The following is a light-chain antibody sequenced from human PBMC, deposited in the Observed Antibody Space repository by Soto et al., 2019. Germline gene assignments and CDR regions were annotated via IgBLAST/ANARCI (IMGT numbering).Light chain of an antibody. V-gene: IGLV2-8*02. CDR3: TSYAGSNNFFYV. CDR1: SSDVGGYNY. CDR2: EVS. Sequence: SVVPRPGTACRSPWEPVTISCTGTSSDVGGYNYVSWYQQHPGKAPKLMIYEVSKRPSGVPDRFSGSKSGNTASLTVSGLQAEDEADYYCTSYAGSNNFFYVFGTGTKVTVL. J-gene: IGLJ1*01.